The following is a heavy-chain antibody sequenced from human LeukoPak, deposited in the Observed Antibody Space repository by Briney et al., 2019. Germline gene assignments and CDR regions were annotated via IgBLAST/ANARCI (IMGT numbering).Heavy chain of an antibody. CDR3: GTDPAVTDAGYDS. V-gene: IGHV4-4*07. CDR1: GGSFSDHY. J-gene: IGHJ4*02. Sequence: PSETLSLTCTVSGGSFSDHYWSWIRQPAGKGLEWIGRVYATGGTNYNASLKSRVTMSVDTSKNQFSLKLTSVTAADTAVYYCGTDPAVTDAGYDSWGQGTLVTVSS. CDR2: VYATGGT. D-gene: IGHD6-19*01.